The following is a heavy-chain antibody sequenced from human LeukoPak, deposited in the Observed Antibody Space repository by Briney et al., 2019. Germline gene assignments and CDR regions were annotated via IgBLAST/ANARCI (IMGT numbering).Heavy chain of an antibody. J-gene: IGHJ6*02. Sequence: SQTLSLTCIVSGGSISSGDYYWSWIRLPPGKGLEWIGYIYYSGSTYYNPSLKSRLTISVDTSKNQVSLKLSSVTAADTAVYYCARARSGTASIYYYYGLDVWGQGTTVTVSS. CDR1: GGSISSGDYY. CDR2: IYYSGST. CDR3: ARARSGTASIYYYYGLDV. D-gene: IGHD3-10*01. V-gene: IGHV4-30-4*01.